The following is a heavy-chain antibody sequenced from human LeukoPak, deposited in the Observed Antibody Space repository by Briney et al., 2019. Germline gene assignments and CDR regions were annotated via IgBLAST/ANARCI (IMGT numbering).Heavy chain of an antibody. V-gene: IGHV3-48*02. CDR1: GFTFSSYG. J-gene: IGHJ4*02. D-gene: IGHD1-1*01. Sequence: GGSLRLSCAASGFTFSSYGMSWVRQAPGKGLEWVSYISSTSSTIYYADSVKGRFTISRDNAKNSLYLQMNRLRDEDTAGYYCPRTGNYDCWRQRSLLTV. CDR3: PRTGNYDC. CDR2: ISSTSSTI.